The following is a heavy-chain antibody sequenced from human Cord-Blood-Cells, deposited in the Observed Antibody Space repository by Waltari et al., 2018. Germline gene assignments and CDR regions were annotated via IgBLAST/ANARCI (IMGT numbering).Heavy chain of an antibody. CDR2: ISWNSGSI. J-gene: IGHJ4*02. D-gene: IGHD3-3*01. CDR3: MSTGDFWSGPHPDY. Sequence: EVQLVESGGGLVQPGRSLRLSCAASGFTFDDYAMHWVRQAPGKGLEWVSGISWNSGSIGYADSVKGRFTISRDNAKNSLYLQMNSLRAEDTALYYCMSTGDFWSGPHPDYWGQGTLVTVSS. CDR1: GFTFDDYA. V-gene: IGHV3-9*01.